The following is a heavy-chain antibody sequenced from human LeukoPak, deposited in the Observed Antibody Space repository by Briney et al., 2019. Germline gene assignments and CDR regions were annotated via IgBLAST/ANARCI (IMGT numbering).Heavy chain of an antibody. CDR1: VYTFSSYA. J-gene: IGHJ6*03. CDR3: CIWFSILSNPQNYYYYMDV. V-gene: IGHV3-23*01. CDR2: ISGSGGST. Sequence: PGGSLRLSCAASVYTFSSYAMSCVRQAPGKGLEWVSAISGSGGSTYYADSVKGRFTISRDNSKNTLYLQMNSLRAEDTAVFYCCIWFSILSNPQNYYYYMDVWGKGTTVTVSS. D-gene: IGHD3-10*01.